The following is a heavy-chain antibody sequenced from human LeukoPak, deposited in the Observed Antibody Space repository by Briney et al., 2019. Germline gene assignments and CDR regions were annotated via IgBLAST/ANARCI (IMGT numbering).Heavy chain of an antibody. CDR1: GGSISSSSYY. Sequence: SETLSLTCTVSGGSISSSSYYWGWIRQPPGKGLEWIGSIYYSGSTYYNPSLKSRVTISVDTSKNQFSLKLSSVTAADTAVYYCASPLAYYDSSGYYSLYFDYWGQGTLVTVSS. CDR3: ASPLAYYDSSGYYSLYFDY. V-gene: IGHV4-39*01. CDR2: IYYSGST. D-gene: IGHD3-22*01. J-gene: IGHJ4*02.